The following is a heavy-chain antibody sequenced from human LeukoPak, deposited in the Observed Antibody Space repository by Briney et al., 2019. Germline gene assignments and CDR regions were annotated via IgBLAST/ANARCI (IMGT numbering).Heavy chain of an antibody. J-gene: IGHJ4*02. V-gene: IGHV3-23*01. CDR2: ISGSGGST. D-gene: IGHD4-23*01. CDR1: GFTFSSYA. CDR3: AKGPVVTVDYFDY. Sequence: GGSLRLSCAASGFTFSSYAMSWVRQAPGKGLEWVSTISGSGGSTYYADSVKGRFTISRDNSKNTLYPQMNSLRAEDTAVYYCAKGPVVTVDYFDYWGQGTLVTVSS.